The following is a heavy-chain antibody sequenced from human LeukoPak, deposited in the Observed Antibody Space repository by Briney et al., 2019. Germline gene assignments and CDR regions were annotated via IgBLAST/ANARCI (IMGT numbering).Heavy chain of an antibody. J-gene: IGHJ4*02. D-gene: IGHD6-19*01. CDR2: ISYDGSNK. CDR3: ATPPGIAVAGTAGDY. CDR1: GFTFSSYA. V-gene: IGHV3-30-3*01. Sequence: PGGSLRLSCAASGFTFSSYAMHWVRQAPGKGLEWVAVISYDGSNKYYADSVKGRFTISRDNSKNTLYLQMNSLRAEDTAVYYCATPPGIAVAGTAGDYWGQGTLATVSS.